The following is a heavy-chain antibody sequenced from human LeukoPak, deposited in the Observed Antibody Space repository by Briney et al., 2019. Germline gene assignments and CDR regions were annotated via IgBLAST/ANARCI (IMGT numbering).Heavy chain of an antibody. CDR2: ISGSGSST. CDR3: AKDSAKKYDDY. V-gene: IGHV3-23*01. Sequence: GGSLRLSCAASGFTFSSYAMNWVRQAPGKGLEWVSDISGSGSSTSYADSVKGRFTISRDNSKNTLYLQMNSLRAEDTAVYYCAKDSAKKYDDYWGQGTLVTVSS. CDR1: GFTFSSYA. J-gene: IGHJ4*02. D-gene: IGHD2/OR15-2a*01.